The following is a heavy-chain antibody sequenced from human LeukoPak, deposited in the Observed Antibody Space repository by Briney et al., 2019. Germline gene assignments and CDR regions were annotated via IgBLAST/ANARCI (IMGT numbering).Heavy chain of an antibody. V-gene: IGHV3-64*02. Sequence: PGGSLRLSCAASGFTLNNYAMHWVRQAPGKGLEFVSVINSNGRSTNYLDSVKGRFTISRDNSKNTVYLQMGSLRVEDTAMYYCARDLRAFDIWGQGTTVIVSS. J-gene: IGHJ3*02. CDR2: INSNGRST. CDR1: GFTLNNYA. CDR3: ARDLRAFDI.